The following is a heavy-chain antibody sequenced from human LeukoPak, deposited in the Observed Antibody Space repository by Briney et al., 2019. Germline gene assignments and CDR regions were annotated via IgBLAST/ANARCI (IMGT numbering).Heavy chain of an antibody. CDR3: ARSRYYDFWSGYYTRAYNWFDP. V-gene: IGHV4-61*01. CDR2: IYYSGST. D-gene: IGHD3-3*01. CDR1: GGSISSSSYY. J-gene: IGHJ5*02. Sequence: SETLSLTCTVSGGSISSSSYYWSWIRQPPGKGLEWIGYIYYSGSTNYNPSLKSRVTISVDTSKNQFSLKLSSVTAADTAVYYCARSRYYDFWSGYYTRAYNWFDPWGQGTLVTVSS.